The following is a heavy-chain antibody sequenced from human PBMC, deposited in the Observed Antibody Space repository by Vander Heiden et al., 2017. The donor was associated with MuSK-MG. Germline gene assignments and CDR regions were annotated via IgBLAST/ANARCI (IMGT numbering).Heavy chain of an antibody. CDR3: AREEGATTGLWFDP. V-gene: IGHV1-69*01. D-gene: IGHD1-26*01. Sequence: QVQLVQSGAEVKKPGSSVKVSCKASGGTFSSYAISWVRQAPGQGLEWMGAIIHIFGTANYAQKFQGRVTITADESTSTAYMELSSLRSEDTAVYYCAREEGATTGLWFDPWGQGPLVTVSS. J-gene: IGHJ5*02. CDR1: GGTFSSYA. CDR2: IIHIFGTA.